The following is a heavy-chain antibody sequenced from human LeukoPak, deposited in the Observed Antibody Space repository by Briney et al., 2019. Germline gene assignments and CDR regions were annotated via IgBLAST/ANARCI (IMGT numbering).Heavy chain of an antibody. Sequence: GASVKVSCKASGGTFSSYAISWVRQAPGQGLEWMGGIIPIFGTANYAQKFQGRVTITADESTSTAYMELSSLRSEDTAVYYCARDHWLSGTYGYFDYWGQGTLVTVSS. J-gene: IGHJ4*02. CDR2: IIPIFGTA. CDR1: GGTFSSYA. D-gene: IGHD3-9*01. V-gene: IGHV1-69*13. CDR3: ARDHWLSGTYGYFDY.